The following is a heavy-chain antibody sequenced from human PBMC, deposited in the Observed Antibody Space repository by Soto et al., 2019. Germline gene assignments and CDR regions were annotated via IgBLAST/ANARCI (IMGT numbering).Heavy chain of an antibody. D-gene: IGHD3-22*01. CDR3: ARVNYESSGYYRLDY. J-gene: IGHJ4*02. CDR2: IHYGGST. CDR1: GGSIIDANYY. V-gene: IGHV4-30-4*01. Sequence: SETLSLTCTVSGGSIIDANYYWNWIRQPPGKGLEWIGYIHYGGSTFYNPSLRSRVTISVDTSKNQFSLKLTSVTAADTAVFYCARVNYESSGYYRLDYWGQGTLVTVSS.